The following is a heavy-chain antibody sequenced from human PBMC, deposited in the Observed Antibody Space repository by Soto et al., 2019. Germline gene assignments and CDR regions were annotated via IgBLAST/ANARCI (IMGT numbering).Heavy chain of an antibody. CDR1: GFSFTNAW. CDR3: AADIPSQGSGEFDF. CDR2: IKGRIDGEAT. Sequence: GGSLRLSCSASGFSFTNAWISWVRQAPGKGLEWVGHIKGRIDGEATDYAAPVKGRVTFSRDYSRNAVYLQVNSLRTDDTAVYYCAADIPSQGSGEFDFWAQGTQVTVSS. D-gene: IGHD6-19*01. V-gene: IGHV3-15*07. J-gene: IGHJ4*02.